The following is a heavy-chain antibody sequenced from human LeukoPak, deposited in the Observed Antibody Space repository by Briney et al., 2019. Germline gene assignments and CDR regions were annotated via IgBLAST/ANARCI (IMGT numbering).Heavy chain of an antibody. CDR1: GGSISSGSYY. V-gene: IGHV4-61*02. D-gene: IGHD6-13*01. CDR2: IYTSGST. CDR3: ARIGISARGTNFHH. J-gene: IGHJ1*01. Sequence: PSETLSLTCTVSGGSISSGSYYWSWIRQPAGKGLEWIGRIYTSGSTNYNPSLKSRVTISVDTSKNQFSLKLSSVTAADTALYYCARIGISARGTNFHHWGQGTLVTVSS.